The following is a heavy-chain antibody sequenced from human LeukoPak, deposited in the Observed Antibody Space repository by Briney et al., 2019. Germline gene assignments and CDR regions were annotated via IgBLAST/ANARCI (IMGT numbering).Heavy chain of an antibody. Sequence: PGGSLRLSCAASGFTFSSYWMSWVRQAPGKGLEWVAFIRYDGSNKYYADSVKGRFTISRDNSKNTLYLQMNSLRAEDTAVYYCAKVMHYGSGTFDYWGQGTLVTVSS. V-gene: IGHV3-30*02. CDR3: AKVMHYGSGTFDY. CDR1: GFTFSSYW. J-gene: IGHJ4*02. CDR2: IRYDGSNK. D-gene: IGHD3-10*01.